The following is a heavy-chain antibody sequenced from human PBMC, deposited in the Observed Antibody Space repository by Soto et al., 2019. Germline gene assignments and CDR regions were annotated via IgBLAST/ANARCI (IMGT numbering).Heavy chain of an antibody. CDR3: ARDMGSHSQFIFEY. J-gene: IGHJ4*02. Sequence: QVQLVESGGGVVQPGRSLRLSCAASGFNFDVYAMHWVRQAPGKGLEWVAIISYVGGNEYYADSVKGRFTISRDNSRNTLSLQMNSLRAEDTAVYYCARDMGSHSQFIFEYWGQGALVTVSS. D-gene: IGHD3-10*01. V-gene: IGHV3-30-3*01. CDR1: GFNFDVYA. CDR2: ISYVGGNE.